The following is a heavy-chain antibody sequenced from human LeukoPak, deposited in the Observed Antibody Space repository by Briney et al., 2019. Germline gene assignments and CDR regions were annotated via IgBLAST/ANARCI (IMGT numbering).Heavy chain of an antibody. CDR1: GGPICSDY. V-gene: IGHV4-59*08. J-gene: IGHJ4*02. Sequence: PSETLSLTCTVSGGPICSDYWTWIRQPPGKGLEYIGYIYYTGGTNYNPSLKSRVTISVDTSKNQFSLKLSSVTAADTAVYFCAKYGNSGWVIDNWGQGTLVTVSS. D-gene: IGHD6-19*01. CDR3: AKYGNSGWVIDN. CDR2: IYYTGGT.